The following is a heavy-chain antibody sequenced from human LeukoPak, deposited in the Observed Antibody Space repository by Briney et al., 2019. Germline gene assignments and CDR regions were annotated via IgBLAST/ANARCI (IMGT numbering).Heavy chain of an antibody. Sequence: ASVKVSCKTSGYAFITYDINWVRQATGQGLEWMGWISAYNGNTNYAQKLQGRVTMTTDTSTSTAYMELRSLRSDDTAVYYCARDQPRIAVAGRAFDIWGQGTMVTVSS. CDR2: ISAYNGNT. CDR3: ARDQPRIAVAGRAFDI. J-gene: IGHJ3*02. D-gene: IGHD6-19*01. V-gene: IGHV1-18*01. CDR1: GYAFITYD.